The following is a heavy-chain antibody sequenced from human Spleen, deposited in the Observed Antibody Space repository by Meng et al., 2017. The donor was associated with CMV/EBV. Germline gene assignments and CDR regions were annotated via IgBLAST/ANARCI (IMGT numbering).Heavy chain of an antibody. CDR1: GYTFISYY. V-gene: IGHV1-46*01. CDR3: ARSESLDH. Sequence: ASVKVSCKASGYTFISYYIHWVRQAPGQGLEWMGVINPSGGSTSYAQKFQGRVTMTRDTSTTTVYMEMSSLRSDDTAVFYCARSESLDHWGQGTLVTVSS. J-gene: IGHJ4*02. CDR2: INPSGGST.